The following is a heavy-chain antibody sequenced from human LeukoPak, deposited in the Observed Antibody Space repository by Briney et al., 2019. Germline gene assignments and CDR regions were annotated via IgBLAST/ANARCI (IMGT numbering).Heavy chain of an antibody. CDR2: IYHSGST. J-gene: IGHJ5*02. Sequence: SETLSLTCTVSGGSISSGGYYWSWIRQPPGKGLEWIGYIYHSGSTYYNPSLKSRVTISVDRSKNQFSLKLSSVTAADTAVYYCATANIVVVPAAIWFDPWGQGTLVTVSS. V-gene: IGHV4-30-2*01. CDR1: GGSISSGGYY. CDR3: ATANIVVVPAAIWFDP. D-gene: IGHD2-2*01.